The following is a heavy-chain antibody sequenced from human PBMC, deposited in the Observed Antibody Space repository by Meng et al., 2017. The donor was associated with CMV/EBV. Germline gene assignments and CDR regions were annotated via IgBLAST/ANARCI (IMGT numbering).Heavy chain of an antibody. CDR2: ITPIFGVA. J-gene: IGHJ4*02. V-gene: IGHV1-69*13. D-gene: IGHD2-2*01. CDR1: GVTFSSCT. CDR3: ATGATTSRFRVDY. Sequence: SVKVSCKASGVTFSSCTLSWVRQAPGQGLEWMGGITPIFGVAQYAQNFQGRATITADEYTNTAYMDVSSLRSEDTAVYYCATGATTSRFRVDYWGQGTLVTVSS.